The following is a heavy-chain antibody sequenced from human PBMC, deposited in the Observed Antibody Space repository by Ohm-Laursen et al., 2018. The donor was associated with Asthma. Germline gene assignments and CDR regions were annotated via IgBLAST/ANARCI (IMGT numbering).Heavy chain of an antibody. Sequence: SLRLSCTASGYTVSRYSIHWVRQIQGKGLEWVASISTASSFIYYADSVRGRFTTSRDNARNSVYLQMNSLRAEDTALYYCARIGPEWELPGREYSLHHWGEGTLVTVSS. V-gene: IGHV3-21*01. J-gene: IGHJ1*01. CDR2: ISTASSFI. D-gene: IGHD1-26*01. CDR3: ARIGPEWELPGREYSLHH. CDR1: GYTVSRYS.